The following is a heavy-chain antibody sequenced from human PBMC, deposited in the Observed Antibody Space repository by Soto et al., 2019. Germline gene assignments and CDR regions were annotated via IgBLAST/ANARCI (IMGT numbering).Heavy chain of an antibody. D-gene: IGHD1-1*01. CDR3: AKTPGSKYFDP. Sequence: SLRLSCAASGFTFSTYSMSWVRQAPGKGLEWVSVISASSATTYYADSVKGRFTISRDNSKNTLYLQMNSLRAEDTAVYYCAKTPGSKYFDPWGQGTLVTVSS. V-gene: IGHV3-23*01. CDR2: ISASSATT. CDR1: GFTFSTYS. J-gene: IGHJ5*02.